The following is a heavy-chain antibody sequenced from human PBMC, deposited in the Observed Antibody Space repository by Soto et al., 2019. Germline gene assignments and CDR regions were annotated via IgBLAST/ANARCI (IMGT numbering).Heavy chain of an antibody. CDR3: ARGMYYYYSSGSYYFDY. V-gene: IGHV2-5*02. CDR1: GFSLSTSGVG. J-gene: IGHJ4*02. D-gene: IGHD3-22*01. CDR2: IYWDDDK. Sequence: QITLKESGPTLVKPTQTLTLTCTFSGFSLSTSGVGVGWIRQPPGKALEWLALIYWDDDKRYSPSLKSRLTITKDTSKNQVVLTMTNMDPVDTATYYCARGMYYYYSSGSYYFDYWGQGTLVTVSS.